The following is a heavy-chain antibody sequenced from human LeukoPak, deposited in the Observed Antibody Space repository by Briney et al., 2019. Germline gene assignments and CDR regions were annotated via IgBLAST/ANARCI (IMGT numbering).Heavy chain of an antibody. CDR3: ARDGIGFGSGAFDF. J-gene: IGHJ3*01. CDR1: GFTFSSYA. V-gene: IGHV3-30*04. D-gene: IGHD3-10*01. CDR2: ISYDGSNK. Sequence: GGSLRLSCAASGFTFSSYAMHWVRQAPGKGLEWVAVISYDGSNKYYADSVKGRFTISRDNSKNTLYLQMNSLRAEDTAVYYCARDGIGFGSGAFDFWGQGTMVTVSS.